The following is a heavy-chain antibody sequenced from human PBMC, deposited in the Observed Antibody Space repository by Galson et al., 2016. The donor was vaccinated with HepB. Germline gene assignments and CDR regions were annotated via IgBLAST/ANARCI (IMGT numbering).Heavy chain of an antibody. J-gene: IGHJ6*03. CDR1: GYSFTSYG. CDR2: ISTHNGKT. CDR3: ARLSSSWFITPANYYYMDV. D-gene: IGHD6-13*01. Sequence: SVKVSCKASGYSFTSYGISWVRQAPGRGLEWMGWISTHNGKTNYAQKLQGRITMTTDTSTSTAYMELRSLTSDDTAMYYCARLSSSWFITPANYYYMDVWGKGTTVTVSS. V-gene: IGHV1-18*04.